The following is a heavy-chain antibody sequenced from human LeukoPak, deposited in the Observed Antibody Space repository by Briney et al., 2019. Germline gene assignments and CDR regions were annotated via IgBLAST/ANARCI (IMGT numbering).Heavy chain of an antibody. CDR3: ARNHRISGGCFDY. CDR2: LYSGGIT. J-gene: IGHJ4*02. CDR1: GFTVSSNY. D-gene: IGHD6-25*01. Sequence: GGSLRLSCAASGFTVSSNYMTWVRQAPGKGLEWVSVLYSGGITYYADSVKGRFTISRDDSKNTLFLQMNNVRAEDTAVYYCARNHRISGGCFDYWGQGTLVTVSS. V-gene: IGHV3-66*01.